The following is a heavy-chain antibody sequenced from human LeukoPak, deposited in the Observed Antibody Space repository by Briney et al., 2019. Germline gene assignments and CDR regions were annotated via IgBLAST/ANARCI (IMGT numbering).Heavy chain of an antibody. Sequence: TSETLSLTCTVSGGSISSSSYYWGCIRQPPGKGLECIGSIYYSGSTYYNPSLKSRVTISVDTSKNQFSLKLSSVTAADTAVYYCARDRGAFGIAAAGTSSDYWGQGTLVTVSS. CDR3: ARDRGAFGIAAAGTSSDY. CDR2: IYYSGST. CDR1: GGSISSSSYY. J-gene: IGHJ4*02. D-gene: IGHD6-13*01. V-gene: IGHV4-39*07.